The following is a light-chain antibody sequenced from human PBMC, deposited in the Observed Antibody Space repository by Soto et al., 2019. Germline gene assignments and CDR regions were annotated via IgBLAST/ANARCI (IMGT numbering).Light chain of an antibody. J-gene: IGKJ1*01. V-gene: IGKV3-20*01. CDR1: QSVSSSH. CDR2: GAT. CDR3: QQYGSPPWT. Sequence: EIVLTQSPGTLSLSPGERATLSGRASQSVSSSHLAWYQQNPGQAPRLLIYGATSGATGIPDRFSGSVSGTDFTLTISRLEPEDYAVYYCQQYGSPPWTFGQGTKVDNK.